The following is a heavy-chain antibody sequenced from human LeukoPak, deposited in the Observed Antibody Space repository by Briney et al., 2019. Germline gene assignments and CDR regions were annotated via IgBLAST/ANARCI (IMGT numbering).Heavy chain of an antibody. CDR1: GGSISSYY. J-gene: IGHJ6*02. Sequence: PSETLSLTCTVSGGSISSYYWSWIRQPPGKGLEWIGYIYYSGSTNYNPSLKSRVTISVDTSKNQFSLKLSSVTAADTAVYYCARDPDNYDSSVQGYYYGMDVWGQGTTVTVSS. D-gene: IGHD3-22*01. V-gene: IGHV4-59*12. CDR2: IYYSGST. CDR3: ARDPDNYDSSVQGYYYGMDV.